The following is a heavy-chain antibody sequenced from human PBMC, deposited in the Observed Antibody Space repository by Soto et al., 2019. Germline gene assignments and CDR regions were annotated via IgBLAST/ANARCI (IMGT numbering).Heavy chain of an antibody. J-gene: IGHJ5*02. CDR1: GFTFSSYG. CDR2: IWYDGSNK. D-gene: IGHD2-2*01. CDR3: TRDSADVVVAPAADQLLTYNYFDP. V-gene: IGHV3-33*01. Sequence: QVQLVESGGGVVQPGRSLRLSCAASGFTFSSYGMHWVRQAPGKGLEWVAVIWYDGSNKYYADSVKGRFTISRDNSKNTPNLTMNRLAARDTAVYYFTRDSADVVVAPAADQLLTYNYFDPWGQGTLVTVSS.